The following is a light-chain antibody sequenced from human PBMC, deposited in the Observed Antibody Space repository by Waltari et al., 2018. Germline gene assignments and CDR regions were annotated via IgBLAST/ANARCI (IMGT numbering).Light chain of an antibody. CDR3: SSYAGGNNLV. CDR2: AVT. CDR1: SSDVGGHNY. Sequence: QSALTQPPSASGSPGQSVAISCTGTSSDVGGHNYVSWYQHPPGKAPKVLIYAVTKRPAGVPDRFSGSKSGNTASLTVSGLQADDEADYYCSSYAGGNNLVFGGGTKLTVL. J-gene: IGLJ3*02. V-gene: IGLV2-8*01.